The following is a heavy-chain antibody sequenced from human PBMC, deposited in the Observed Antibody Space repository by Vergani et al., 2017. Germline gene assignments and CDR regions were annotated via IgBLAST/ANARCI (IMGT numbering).Heavy chain of an antibody. V-gene: IGHV3-30*03. J-gene: IGHJ4*02. D-gene: IGHD6-19*01. CDR3: ARLLGSSGWYGGDY. Sequence: QVQLVESGGGVVQPGRSLRLSCAASGFTFSSYGMHWVRQAPGKGLEWVAVISYDGSNKYYADSVKGRFTISRDNSKNTLYLQMNSLRAEDTAVYYCARLLGSSGWYGGDYWGQGTLVTVSS. CDR2: ISYDGSNK. CDR1: GFTFSSYG.